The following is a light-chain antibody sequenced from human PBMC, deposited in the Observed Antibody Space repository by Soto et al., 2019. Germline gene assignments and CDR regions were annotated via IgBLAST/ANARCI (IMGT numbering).Light chain of an antibody. CDR1: QSISSY. CDR3: QQYENFPIT. J-gene: IGKJ5*01. V-gene: IGKV1-33*01. CDR2: DAS. Sequence: DIQMTQSPSSLSASVGDRVTITFRASQSISSYLNWYQQKPGKAPRLLIYDASNMEKGVPSRFTGSGSGTDFILTISSLQPEDIATYYCQQYENFPITFGQGTRLEIK.